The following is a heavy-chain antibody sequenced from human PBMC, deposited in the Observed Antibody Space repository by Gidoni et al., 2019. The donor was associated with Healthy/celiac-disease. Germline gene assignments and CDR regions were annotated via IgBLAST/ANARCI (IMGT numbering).Heavy chain of an antibody. V-gene: IGHV3-74*01. CDR1: GFPFSSYW. Sequence: EVQLVESGGGLVQPGGSLRLSCAASGFPFSSYWMNWVRQAPGKGLVWVSRINSDGSSTSYADSVKGRFTISRDNAKNTLYLQMNSLRAEDTAVYYCARAGYSSGWHKAKRVDFDYWGQGTLVTVSS. CDR2: INSDGSST. CDR3: ARAGYSSGWHKAKRVDFDY. D-gene: IGHD6-19*01. J-gene: IGHJ4*02.